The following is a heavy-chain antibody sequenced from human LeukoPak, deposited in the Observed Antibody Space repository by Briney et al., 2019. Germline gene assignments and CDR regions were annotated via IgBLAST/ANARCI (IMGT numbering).Heavy chain of an antibody. CDR3: ATDGSSWYNAFDI. CDR2: SDLEDGET. V-gene: IGHV1-24*01. CDR1: GYTLTELS. Sequence: ASVKVSCKVSGYTLTELSMHWVRQAPGKGLEWMGGSDLEDGETIYAQKFQGRVTMTEDTSTDTAYMELSSLRSEDTAVYYCATDGSSWYNAFDIWGQGTMVTVSS. J-gene: IGHJ3*02. D-gene: IGHD6-13*01.